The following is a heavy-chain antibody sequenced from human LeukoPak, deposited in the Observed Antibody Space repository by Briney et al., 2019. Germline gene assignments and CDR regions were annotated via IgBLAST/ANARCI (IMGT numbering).Heavy chain of an antibody. CDR2: ISYDGSNK. Sequence: GGSLRLSCAASGFTFSSYAMHWVRQAPGKGLGWVAVISYDGSNKYYADSVKGRFTISRDNSKNTLYLQMSSLRAEDTAVYYCARDLDDYFDYWGQGTLVTVSS. J-gene: IGHJ4*02. D-gene: IGHD1-1*01. V-gene: IGHV3-30-3*01. CDR1: GFTFSSYA. CDR3: ARDLDDYFDY.